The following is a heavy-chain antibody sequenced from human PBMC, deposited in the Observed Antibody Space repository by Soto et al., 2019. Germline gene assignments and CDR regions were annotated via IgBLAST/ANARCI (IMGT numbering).Heavy chain of an antibody. CDR1: GYSFTSYW. J-gene: IGHJ4*02. D-gene: IGHD5-18*01. CDR2: IYPGDSDT. V-gene: IGHV5-51*01. Sequence: GESLKISCKGSGYSFTSYWIGWVRQMPGKGLEWMGIIYPGDSDTRYSPSFQGQVTISADKSISTAYLQWSSLKASDTAMYYCARLAGYSYGYIPTLYYFDYWGQGTLVTVSS. CDR3: ARLAGYSYGYIPTLYYFDY.